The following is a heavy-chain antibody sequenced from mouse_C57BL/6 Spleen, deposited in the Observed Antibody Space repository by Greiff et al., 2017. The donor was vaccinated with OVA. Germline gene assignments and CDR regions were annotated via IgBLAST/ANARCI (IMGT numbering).Heavy chain of an antibody. CDR3: ASPTAQAWFAY. J-gene: IGHJ3*01. V-gene: IGHV1-82*01. Sequence: QVQLQQSGPELVKPGASVKISCKASGYAFSSSWMNWVKQRPGKGLEWIGRIYPGDGDPNYNGKFKGKATLTADKSSSTAYMQLSSLTSEDSAVYFCASPTAQAWFAYWGQGTLVTVSA. CDR1: GYAFSSSW. D-gene: IGHD3-2*02. CDR2: IYPGDGDP.